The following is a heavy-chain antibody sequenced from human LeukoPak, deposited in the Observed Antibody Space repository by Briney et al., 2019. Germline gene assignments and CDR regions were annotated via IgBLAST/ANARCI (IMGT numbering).Heavy chain of an antibody. D-gene: IGHD2-21*02. J-gene: IGHJ3*02. Sequence: SETLSLTCIVSGGSISSGDYYSSWIRQPPGKGLEWIGYIYYSGITYYNPSLKSRVTISVDTSKNQFSLKLSSVTAADTAVYYCARGVTAIWGAFDIWGQGTMVTVSS. CDR2: IYYSGIT. CDR1: GGSISSGDYY. CDR3: ARGVTAIWGAFDI. V-gene: IGHV4-30-4*01.